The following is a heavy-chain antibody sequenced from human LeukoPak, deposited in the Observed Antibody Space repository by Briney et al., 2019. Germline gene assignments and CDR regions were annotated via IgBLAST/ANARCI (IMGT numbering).Heavy chain of an antibody. J-gene: IGHJ6*03. D-gene: IGHD3-3*01. V-gene: IGHV3-21*06. CDR3: ARDGHGDFWRARRTYYMDV. CDR1: GFTFSSYI. Sequence: GGSLRLSCAASGFTFSSYIINWVRQAPGKGLEWVSSISSTSSYIYYADSVKGRFTISRDNAKNSLYLEMNSLRAEDTAVYYCARDGHGDFWRARRTYYMDVWGKGTTVTVSS. CDR2: ISSTSSYI.